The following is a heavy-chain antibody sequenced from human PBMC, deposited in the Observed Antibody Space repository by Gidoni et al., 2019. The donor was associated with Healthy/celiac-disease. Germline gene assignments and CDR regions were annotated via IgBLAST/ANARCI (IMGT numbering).Heavy chain of an antibody. CDR1: GGTFSSYA. V-gene: IGHV1-69*01. D-gene: IGHD5-12*01. CDR3: ATALGIVATDYYYYGMDV. Sequence: QVQLVQSGAEVKKPGSSVKVSCKASGGTFSSYAISWVRQAPGQGLEWMGGIIPIFGTANYEQKFQGRGTITADESTSTAYMELSSLRSEDTAVYYCATALGIVATDYYYYGMDVWGQGTTVTVSS. J-gene: IGHJ6*02. CDR2: IIPIFGTA.